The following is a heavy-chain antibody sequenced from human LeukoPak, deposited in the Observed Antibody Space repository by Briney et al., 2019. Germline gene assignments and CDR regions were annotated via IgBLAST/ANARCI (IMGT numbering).Heavy chain of an antibody. V-gene: IGHV1-46*01. CDR3: ARQGISYGSGSIYGMDV. CDR2: INPSGGST. CDR1: GYTFTSYY. J-gene: IGHJ6*02. D-gene: IGHD3-10*01. Sequence: ASVKVSCNASGYTFTSYYMHWVRLAPGQGLEWMGIINPSGGSTSYEQKFQGRVTMTRDTSTSTVYMELSSLRSEDTAVYYCARQGISYGSGSIYGMDVWGQRTTVTVSS.